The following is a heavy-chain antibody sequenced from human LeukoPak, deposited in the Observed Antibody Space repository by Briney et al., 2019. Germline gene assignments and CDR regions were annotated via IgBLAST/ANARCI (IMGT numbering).Heavy chain of an antibody. J-gene: IGHJ6*03. CDR2: INSDGRTT. CDR3: AKGMLSSAGYHWYYYMDV. Sequence: GGSLRLSCEASEFTFSSYWMHWVRQAPGKGLVWVSRINSDGRTTIYADSVKGRFTISRDNAKNTLYLQMNSLRAEDTAVYYCAKGMLSSAGYHWYYYMDVWGKGAMVTVSS. CDR1: EFTFSSYW. V-gene: IGHV3-74*01. D-gene: IGHD3-3*01.